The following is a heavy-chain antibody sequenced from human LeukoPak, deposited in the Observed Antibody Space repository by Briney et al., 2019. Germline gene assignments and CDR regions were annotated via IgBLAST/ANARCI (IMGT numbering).Heavy chain of an antibody. CDR1: GFTFSSYA. CDR2: ISGSGGST. J-gene: IGHJ4*02. CDR3: AKVSGYSYGYSRAFDY. D-gene: IGHD5-18*01. V-gene: IGHV3-23*01. Sequence: QPGGSLRLSCAASGFTFSSYAMSWVRQAPGKGLEWVSAISGSGGSTYYADSVKGRFTISRDNSKNTLYLQMNSLRAEDTAVYYCAKVSGYSYGYSRAFDYWGQGTLVTVSS.